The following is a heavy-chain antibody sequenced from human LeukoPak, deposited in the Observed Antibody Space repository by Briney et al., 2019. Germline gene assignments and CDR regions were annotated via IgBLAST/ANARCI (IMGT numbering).Heavy chain of an antibody. V-gene: IGHV3-7*01. CDR3: ARLELRFLEWLWLDAFDI. CDR1: GFTFSSYW. J-gene: IGHJ3*02. CDR2: IKQDGSEK. D-gene: IGHD3-3*01. Sequence: GGSLRLSCTASGFTFSSYWMSWVRQAPGKGLEWVANIKQDGSEKYYVDSVKGRFTISRDNAKNSLYLQMNSLRAEDTAVYYCARLELRFLEWLWLDAFDIWGQGTMVTVSS.